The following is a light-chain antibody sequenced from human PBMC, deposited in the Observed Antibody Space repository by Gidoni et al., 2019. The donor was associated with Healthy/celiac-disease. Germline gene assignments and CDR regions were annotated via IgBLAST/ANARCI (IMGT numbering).Light chain of an antibody. CDR2: AAS. Sequence: DIQLTQSPSFLSASVGDRVTITCRASQGISSYLAWYQQKPGKAPKLLIYAASTLQSGVPSRFSGSGSGTEFTLTISSLQPEDFATYYCQQLNSYLFXPXTKVDIK. J-gene: IGKJ3*01. V-gene: IGKV1-9*01. CDR3: QQLNSYL. CDR1: QGISSY.